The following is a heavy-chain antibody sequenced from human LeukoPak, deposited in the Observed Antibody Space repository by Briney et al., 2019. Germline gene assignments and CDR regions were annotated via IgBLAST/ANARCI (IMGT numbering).Heavy chain of an antibody. CDR2: IYVSGSN. D-gene: IGHD1-1*01. V-gene: IGHV4-59*01. CDR1: GRSISRYY. CDR3: ARSAWNDVHFDY. Sequence: SEPLTLPCTLSGRSISRYYWSGIQQPPGKGLEWIGYIYVSGSNSNNPALKSRVTISVDTAKNQSALKLSAVTAAGTAVYYCARSAWNDVHFDYWGQGTLVTVSS. J-gene: IGHJ4*02.